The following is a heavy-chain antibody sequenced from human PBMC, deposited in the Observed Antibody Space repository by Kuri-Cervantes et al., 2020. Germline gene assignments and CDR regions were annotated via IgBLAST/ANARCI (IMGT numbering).Heavy chain of an antibody. CDR1: GYSISSGYY. V-gene: IGHV4-38-2*01. CDR2: IYHSGST. D-gene: IGHD5-12*01. CDR3: AGKVATRGHYFDY. Sequence: SETLSLTCAVSGYSISSGYYWGWIRQPPGKGLEWIGSIYHSGSTYYNPSLTSRVTISVDTSKNQFSLKLSSVTAADTAVYYCAGKVATRGHYFDYWGQGTLVTVSS. J-gene: IGHJ4*02.